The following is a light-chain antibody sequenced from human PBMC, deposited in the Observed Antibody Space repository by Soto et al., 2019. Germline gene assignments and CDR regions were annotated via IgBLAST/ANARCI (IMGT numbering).Light chain of an antibody. V-gene: IGKV3-20*01. Sequence: EIVLTQSPGTLSLSPGESATLSCRASQSVSSNYLAWYQQKPGQAPRLLIYGASSRATGIPDRFSGSGSGTDYNLTISRLEPEDFAVYYCQQYGSSPLLFTFGPGTKVDIK. CDR3: QQYGSSPLLFT. CDR2: GAS. CDR1: QSVSSNY. J-gene: IGKJ3*01.